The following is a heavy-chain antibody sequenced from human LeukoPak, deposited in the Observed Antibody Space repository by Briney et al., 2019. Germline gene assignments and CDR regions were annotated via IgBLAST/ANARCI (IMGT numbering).Heavy chain of an antibody. V-gene: IGHV3-30*18. Sequence: GGSLRLSCGASGFTFRKYGMHWVRQTPGKGLEAPGKGLQWVAVVSYDGSTKFYADSVQGRFTISRDNSKNTLYLQMNSQRAEDTAIYFCVKIVAVAGVDNNWGQGTLVTVSS. CDR3: VKIVAVAGVDNN. CDR1: GFTFRKYG. D-gene: IGHD6-19*01. J-gene: IGHJ4*02. CDR2: VSYDGSTK.